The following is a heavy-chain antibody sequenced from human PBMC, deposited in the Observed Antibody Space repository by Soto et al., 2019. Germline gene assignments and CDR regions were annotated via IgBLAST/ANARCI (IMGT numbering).Heavy chain of an antibody. V-gene: IGHV3-11*01. D-gene: IGHD3-3*01. J-gene: IGHJ3*02. CDR3: ARFKYDFWSGYSYQRSDAFDI. Sequence: KPGGSLRLSCAASGFTFSDYYMSWIRQAPGKGLEWVSYISSSGSTIYYADSVKGRFTISRDNAKNSLYLQMNSLRAEDTAVYYCARFKYDFWSGYSYQRSDAFDIWGQGTMVTVSS. CDR2: ISSSGSTI. CDR1: GFTFSDYY.